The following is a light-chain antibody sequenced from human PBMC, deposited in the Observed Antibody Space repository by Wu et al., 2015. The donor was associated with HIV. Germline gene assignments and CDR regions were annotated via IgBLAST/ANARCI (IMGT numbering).Light chain of an antibody. J-gene: IGKJ5*01. CDR3: QQRSDRPLT. CDR1: LSVRTH. V-gene: IGKV3-11*01. CDR2: DAS. Sequence: EIVLTQSPGTLSLSPGERATLSCRASLSVRTHLAWYQQRPGQAPRLLIFDASLRATGIPARFSGSGSGTDFTLTISSLEAEDSAVYYCQQRSDRPLTFGQGTRLEIK.